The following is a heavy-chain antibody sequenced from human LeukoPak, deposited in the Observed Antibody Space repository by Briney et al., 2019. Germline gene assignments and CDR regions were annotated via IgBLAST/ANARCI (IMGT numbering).Heavy chain of an antibody. J-gene: IGHJ5*02. Sequence: GGSLRLSCAASGFTFSSYAMSWVRQAPGKGLEWVSAISGSGGSTYYADSVKGRFTISRDNSKNTLYLQMNSLRAGDTAVYYCAKVGSGYSSGWYGESWFDPWGQGTLVTVSS. D-gene: IGHD6-19*01. V-gene: IGHV3-23*01. CDR1: GFTFSSYA. CDR3: AKVGSGYSSGWYGESWFDP. CDR2: ISGSGGST.